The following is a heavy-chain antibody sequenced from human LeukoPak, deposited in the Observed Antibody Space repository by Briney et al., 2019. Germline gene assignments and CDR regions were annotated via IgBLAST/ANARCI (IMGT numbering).Heavy chain of an antibody. Sequence: ASVMVSCKASGYTFTNYYMHWVRQAPGQGLEWMGIINPSGGSTSYAQKFQDRVTMTRDTSTSTVYMELSSLRSEDTAVYYCARQKLRECDYWGQGTLVTVSS. CDR3: ARQKLRECDY. CDR1: GYTFTNYY. V-gene: IGHV1-46*01. CDR2: INPSGGST. D-gene: IGHD4-17*01. J-gene: IGHJ4*02.